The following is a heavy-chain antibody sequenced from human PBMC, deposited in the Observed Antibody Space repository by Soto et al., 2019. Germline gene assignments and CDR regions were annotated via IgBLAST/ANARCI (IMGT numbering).Heavy chain of an antibody. J-gene: IGHJ6*03. D-gene: IGHD5-12*01. Sequence: QVQLVQSGAVVKKPGASVTVSCRASGDTFTGYYMHWVRQAPGQGLEWMGWINPNSGVSKYAQKFQGWVTMTRDTSIRTVYMELSRLRSDDTVVYYCARESGGATATLDYYYFYMDVWGTGTTVTVSS. CDR3: ARESGGATATLDYYYFYMDV. CDR1: GDTFTGYY. CDR2: INPNSGVS. V-gene: IGHV1-2*04.